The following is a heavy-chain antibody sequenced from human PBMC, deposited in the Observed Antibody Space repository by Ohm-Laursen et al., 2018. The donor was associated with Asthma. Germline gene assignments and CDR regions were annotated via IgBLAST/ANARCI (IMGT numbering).Heavy chain of an antibody. V-gene: IGHV3-74*01. CDR2: LNTDGSGT. CDR1: GFTFSSYW. Sequence: SLRLSCAASGFTFSSYWMHWLRQAPGKGPVWVSRLNTDGSGTWYADSVKGRFTISRDDSKNTLNLQMSSLRGDDTAVYYCARGQGSGDISGSDPFDLWGQGTQVTVSS. D-gene: IGHD3-10*01. J-gene: IGHJ1*01. CDR3: ARGQGSGDISGSDPFDL.